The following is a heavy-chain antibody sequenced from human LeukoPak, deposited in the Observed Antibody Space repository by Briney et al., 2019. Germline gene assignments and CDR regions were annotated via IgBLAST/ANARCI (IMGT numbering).Heavy chain of an antibody. J-gene: IGHJ2*01. CDR2: ISGSGGST. CDR3: AKDRERSYWYFDL. CDR1: GFTFSTYA. D-gene: IGHD1-26*01. Sequence: SGGSLRLSCAVSGFTFSTYAMSWVRHAPGQGLEWVSGISGSGGSTYYTDSVKGRFTISRDNSKNTLYLQMNSLRAEDTAVYYCAKDRERSYWYFDLWGRGTMVTVSS. V-gene: IGHV3-23*01.